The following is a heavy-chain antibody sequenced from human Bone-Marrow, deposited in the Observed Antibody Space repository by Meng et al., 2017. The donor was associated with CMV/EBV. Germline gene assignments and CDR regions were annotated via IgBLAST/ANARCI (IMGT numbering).Heavy chain of an antibody. CDR3: ARGGLRLGY. J-gene: IGHJ4*02. Sequence: GSLRLSCTVSGGSISSYYWSWIRQPPGKGLKWIGYIYYSGSTNYNPSLKSRVTISVDTSKNQFSLKLSSVTAADTAVYYCARGGLRLGYWGQGTLVTVSS. D-gene: IGHD4-17*01. V-gene: IGHV4-59*01. CDR2: IYYSGST. CDR1: GGSISSYY.